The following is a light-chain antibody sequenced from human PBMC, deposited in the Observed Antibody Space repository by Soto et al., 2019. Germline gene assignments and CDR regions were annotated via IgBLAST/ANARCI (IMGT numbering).Light chain of an antibody. CDR3: QQYAGSST. J-gene: IGKJ1*01. CDR2: GAS. Sequence: EIVLTQYPGTLSLSPGERATLSCGASQSVSSSSLAWYQQKPGHAPRLLIFGASSRATGIPDRLSGSGSGTDFTLTISRMEPEDFAVYYCQQYAGSSTFGQGTKVDIK. V-gene: IGKV3-20*01. CDR1: QSVSSSS.